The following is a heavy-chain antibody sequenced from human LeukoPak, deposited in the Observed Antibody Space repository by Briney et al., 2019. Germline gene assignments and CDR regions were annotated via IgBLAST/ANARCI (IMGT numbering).Heavy chain of an antibody. CDR3: ARDVSSSWIDY. D-gene: IGHD6-13*01. V-gene: IGHV1-69*04. CDR2: IIPILGIA. J-gene: IGHJ4*02. CDR1: GGTFSSYA. Sequence: SVKVSCKASGGTFSSYAISWVRQAPGQGLEWMGRIIPILGIANYAQKFQGRVTITADKSTSTAYMELSSLRSEDTAVYYCARDVSSSWIDYWGQGTLVTVSS.